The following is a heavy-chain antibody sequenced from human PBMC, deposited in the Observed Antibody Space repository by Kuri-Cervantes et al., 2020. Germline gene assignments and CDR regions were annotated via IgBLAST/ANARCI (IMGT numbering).Heavy chain of an antibody. CDR3: AREMSYDCVWGSYRDAFDI. Sequence: KVSCKGSGYSFTSYWIGWVRQMPGKGLEWMGIIYPGDSDTRYSPSFQGQVTISADKSISTAYLQWSSLKASDTAMYYCAREMSYDCVWGSYRDAFDIWGQGTMVTVSS. CDR1: GYSFTSYW. CDR2: IYPGDSDT. V-gene: IGHV5-51*01. D-gene: IGHD3-16*02. J-gene: IGHJ3*02.